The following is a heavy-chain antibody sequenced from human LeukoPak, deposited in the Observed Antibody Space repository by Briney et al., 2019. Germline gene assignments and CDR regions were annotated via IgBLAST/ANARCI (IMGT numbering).Heavy chain of an antibody. CDR2: ISGTSSYI. CDR3: ARELQLERLAFGKEGSAFDY. Sequence: GGSLRLSCAASGFTSITYTMNWVRQAPGKGLEWVSSISGTSSYIYYADSVKGRFTISRDNAKNSLYLQMNRLRADDTAAYYCARELQLERLAFGKEGSAFDYWGQGTLVTVSS. CDR1: GFTSITYT. V-gene: IGHV3-21*01. J-gene: IGHJ4*02. D-gene: IGHD1-1*01.